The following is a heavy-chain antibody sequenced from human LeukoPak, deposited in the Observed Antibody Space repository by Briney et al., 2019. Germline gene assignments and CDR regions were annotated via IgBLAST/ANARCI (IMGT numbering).Heavy chain of an antibody. CDR1: GNSISSGYY. D-gene: IGHD1-1*01. CDR2: KHRGGST. J-gene: IGHJ3*02. V-gene: IGHV4-38-2*01. CDR3: ARSWNVGRAVEAFDI. Sequence: PSGTLSLTCAVSGNSISSGYYWGWIRQPPGKGLEWIGSKHRGGSTYYNPSLESRVTISIDTSMNQFSLRLSSVTAADTTDTAVYYCARSWNVGRAVEAFDIWGQGIMVTVSS.